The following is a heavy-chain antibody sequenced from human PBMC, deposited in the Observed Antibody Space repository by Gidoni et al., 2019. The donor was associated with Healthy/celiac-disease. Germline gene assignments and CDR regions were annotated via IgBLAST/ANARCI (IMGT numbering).Heavy chain of an antibody. CDR1: GSTFTSYD. J-gene: IGHJ4*02. V-gene: IGHV1-8*01. CDR2: MNPNSGNT. Sequence: QVQLVQSGAEVKKPGASVKVSCKASGSTFTSYDINWVRQATGQGFEWMGWMNPNSGNTGYAQKFQGRVTMTRNTSISTAYMELSSLRSEDTAVYYCARGLYDFWSGLGGGDCWGQGTLVTVSS. CDR3: ARGLYDFWSGLGGGDC. D-gene: IGHD3-3*01.